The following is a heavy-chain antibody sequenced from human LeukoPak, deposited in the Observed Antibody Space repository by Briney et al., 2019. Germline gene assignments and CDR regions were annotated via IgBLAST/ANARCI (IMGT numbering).Heavy chain of an antibody. CDR3: AKGVGYYYYMDV. V-gene: IGHV3-30*02. Sequence: GGSLRLSCAASGFTFSSYGMHWVRQAPGKGLEWVAFIRFDGSNTYYADSVKGRFTISRDNSKNTLYLQMNSLRAEDTAVYYCAKGVGYYYYMDVWGKGTTVTVSS. CDR2: IRFDGSNT. J-gene: IGHJ6*03. CDR1: GFTFSSYG.